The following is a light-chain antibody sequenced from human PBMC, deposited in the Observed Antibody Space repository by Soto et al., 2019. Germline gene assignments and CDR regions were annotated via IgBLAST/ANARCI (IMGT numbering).Light chain of an antibody. CDR1: SSNIRSNT. CDR2: NNN. V-gene: IGLV1-44*01. CDR3: AAWDDSLNGWV. J-gene: IGLJ3*02. Sequence: QSVLTQPPSASGTPGQRVTISCSGSSSNIRSNTVNWYQQLPGTAPKLLIYNNNQRPSGVPDRFSGSKSGTSASLAISGLQSEDEADYYCAAWDDSLNGWVFGGGTELTVL.